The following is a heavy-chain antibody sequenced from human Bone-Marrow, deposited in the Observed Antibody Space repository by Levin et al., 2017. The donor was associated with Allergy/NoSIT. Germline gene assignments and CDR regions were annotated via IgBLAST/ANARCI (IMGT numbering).Heavy chain of an antibody. CDR2: ISGSGGST. V-gene: IGHV3-23*01. CDR1: GFTFSSYA. D-gene: IGHD3-3*01. J-gene: IGHJ4*02. Sequence: GESLKISCAASGFTFSSYAMSWVRQAPGKGLEWVSAISGSGGSTYYADSVKGRFTISRDNSKNTLYLQMNSLRAEDTAVYYCAKSIFGVVSTNGETTHFDYWGQGTLVTVSS. CDR3: AKSIFGVVSTNGETTHFDY.